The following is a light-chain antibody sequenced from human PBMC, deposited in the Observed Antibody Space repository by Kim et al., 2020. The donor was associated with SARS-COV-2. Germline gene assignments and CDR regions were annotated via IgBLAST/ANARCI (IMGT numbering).Light chain of an antibody. CDR3: QQSHSSPQT. V-gene: IGKV1-39*01. CDR2: GTS. J-gene: IGKJ1*01. Sequence: ASVGDRVTITCRASYNNNTYMNWYPQKPGKAPSLLLYGTSKLQSGVPPRFSGSGSGTDFTLTINSLQFEDFATYYCQQSHSSPQTFGQGAKVDIK. CDR1: YNNNTY.